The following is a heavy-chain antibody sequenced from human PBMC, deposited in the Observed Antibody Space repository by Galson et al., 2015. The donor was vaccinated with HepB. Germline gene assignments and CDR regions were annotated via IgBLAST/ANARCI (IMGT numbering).Heavy chain of an antibody. CDR1: GITFSSFA. Sequence: SLRLSCAASGITFSSFAMTWVRQAPGKGLEWVSSISGSGGSAYYEDSVKGRFTTSRDNSKNTLYLQMNSLSAEDTAVYYCAKSGQDIVVVGYFDDWGQGTLVTVSS. J-gene: IGHJ4*02. D-gene: IGHD2-2*01. V-gene: IGHV3-23*01. CDR2: ISGSGGSA. CDR3: AKSGQDIVVVGYFDD.